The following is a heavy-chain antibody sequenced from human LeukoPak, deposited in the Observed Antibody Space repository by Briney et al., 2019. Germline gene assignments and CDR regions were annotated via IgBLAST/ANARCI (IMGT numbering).Heavy chain of an antibody. CDR1: GGSITGHH. CDR3: ARLLRPGGRKGDCFDI. J-gene: IGHJ3*02. Sequence: SETLSLTCTVSGGSITGHHWTWIRQPPGTGLEGIGYFYDSGDFNYNPSLKSRVTISMDMSNNQFSLRMSSVTAADTAMYYCARLLRPGGRKGDCFDIWGQGTMVTVSS. D-gene: IGHD2-21*01. CDR2: FYDSGDF. V-gene: IGHV4-59*08.